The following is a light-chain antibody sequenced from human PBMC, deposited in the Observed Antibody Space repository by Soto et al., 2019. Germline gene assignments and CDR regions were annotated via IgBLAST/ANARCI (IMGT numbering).Light chain of an antibody. J-gene: IGLJ3*02. CDR1: SSDVGSYNL. CDR2: EGS. V-gene: IGLV2-23*01. CDR3: CSYAGSSTWV. Sequence: QSALTQPASVSGSPGQSINLSCTGTSSDVGSYNLVSWYQQHPGKAPKLMIYEGSKRPSGVSNRFSGSKSGNTASLTISGLQAEDEADYYCCSYAGSSTWVFGGGTKLTVL.